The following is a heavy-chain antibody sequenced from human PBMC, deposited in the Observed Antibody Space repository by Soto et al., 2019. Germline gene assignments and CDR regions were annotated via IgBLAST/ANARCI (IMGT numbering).Heavy chain of an antibody. CDR2: ISWNSGSI. V-gene: IGHV3-9*01. CDR3: AKDKFPDMVVVPAARGWFDP. Sequence: GGSLRLSCAASGFTFDDYAMHWVRQAPGKGLEWVSGISWNSGSIGYADSVKGRFTISRDNAKNSLYLQMNSLRAEDTALYYCAKDKFPDMVVVPAARGWFDPWGQGTLVSVSS. J-gene: IGHJ5*02. D-gene: IGHD2-2*01. CDR1: GFTFDDYA.